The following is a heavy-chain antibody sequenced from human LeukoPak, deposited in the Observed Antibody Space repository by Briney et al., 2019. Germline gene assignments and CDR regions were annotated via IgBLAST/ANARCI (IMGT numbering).Heavy chain of an antibody. Sequence: SETLSLTCTVSGGSISSYYWSWIRQPPGKGLEWTGYIHYSGSTNYNPSLKSRVTISIDTSKNQFSLKPNSVTAADTAVYYCARLVGATKNFDYWGQGTLVTVSS. V-gene: IGHV4-59*01. CDR2: IHYSGST. D-gene: IGHD1-26*01. J-gene: IGHJ4*02. CDR1: GGSISSYY. CDR3: ARLVGATKNFDY.